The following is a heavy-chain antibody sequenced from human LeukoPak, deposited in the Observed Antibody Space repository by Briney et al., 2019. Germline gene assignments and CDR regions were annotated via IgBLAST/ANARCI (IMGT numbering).Heavy chain of an antibody. J-gene: IGHJ4*02. CDR1: GGSFSGYY. Sequence: SETLSLTCAVYGGSFSGYYWSWIRQPPGKGLEWIGSIYHSGSTYYNPSLKSRVTISVDTSKNQFSLKLSSVTAADTAVYYCAGTTGNYDYVWGSYDYWGQGTLVTVSS. CDR3: AGTTGNYDYVWGSYDY. V-gene: IGHV4-34*01. CDR2: IYHSGST. D-gene: IGHD3-16*01.